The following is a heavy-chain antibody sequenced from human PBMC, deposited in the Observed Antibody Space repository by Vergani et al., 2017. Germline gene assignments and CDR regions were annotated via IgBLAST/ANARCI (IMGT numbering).Heavy chain of an antibody. V-gene: IGHV4-39*01. J-gene: IGHJ2*01. Sequence: QMQLQESGPGLVKASETLSPTCTVPGDSIISRSYYWGWIRQPPGRGLEWIGSINNSGNGDSSSSLKSRVTISADTSKNQFSLRLTSVTAADTAVYYCASGKYYSXSTSHFRGRYFDVWGRGTLVTVPS. CDR3: ASGKYYSXSTSHFRGRYFDV. CDR1: GDSIISRSYY. CDR2: INNSGNG. D-gene: IGHD3-16*01.